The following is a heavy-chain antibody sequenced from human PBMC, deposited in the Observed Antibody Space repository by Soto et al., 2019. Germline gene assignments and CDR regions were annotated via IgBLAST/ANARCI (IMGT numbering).Heavy chain of an antibody. CDR2: INAGNGNT. CDR3: ARVSPSYCSGGSCYYDAFDI. V-gene: IGHV1-3*01. Sequence: ASVKVSCKASGYTFTSYAMHWVRQAPGQRLEWMGWINAGNGNTKYSQKFQGRVTITRDTSASTAYMELSSLRSEDTAVYYCARVSPSYCSGGSCYYDAFDIWGKGTMVTVSS. J-gene: IGHJ3*02. D-gene: IGHD2-15*01. CDR1: GYTFTSYA.